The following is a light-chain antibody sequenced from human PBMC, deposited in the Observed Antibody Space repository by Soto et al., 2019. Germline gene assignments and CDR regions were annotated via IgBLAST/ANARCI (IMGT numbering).Light chain of an antibody. CDR2: GAS. V-gene: IGKV3-20*01. Sequence: EIVLTQSPGTLSLSPGERATLSCRASQSVSSNFLAWYQQTPGQAPRLLFYGASSRATGIPERFSGSGSGTDFCLTSSRLEFPDLAVNYWQQYVNSRRTFGQGTKVEVK. J-gene: IGKJ1*01. CDR3: QQYVNSRRT. CDR1: QSVSSNF.